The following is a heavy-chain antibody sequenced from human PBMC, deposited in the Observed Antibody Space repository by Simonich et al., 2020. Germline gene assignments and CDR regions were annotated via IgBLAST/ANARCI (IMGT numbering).Heavy chain of an antibody. J-gene: IGHJ4*02. D-gene: IGHD4-17*01. CDR2: ISNDGSKN. V-gene: IGHV3-30*07. Sequence: QVQLVESGGGVVQPGRSLRLSCAASGFTFSSYALHWVRQAPGKGVEWGAVISNDGSKNYDADSVKGRFTISRDNSQNTLYLQMNSRRAEDTAVYYCARDHDYGDYYFDYWGQGTLVTVSS. CDR3: ARDHDYGDYYFDY. CDR1: GFTFSSYA.